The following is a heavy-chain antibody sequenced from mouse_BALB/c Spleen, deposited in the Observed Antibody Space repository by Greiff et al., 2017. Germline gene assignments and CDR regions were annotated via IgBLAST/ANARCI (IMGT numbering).Heavy chain of an antibody. J-gene: IGHJ4*01. CDR3: ARSLLRGYAMDY. Sequence: EVQVVESGGGLVQPGGSRKLSCAASGFTFSSFGMHWVRQAPEKGLEWVAYISSGSSTIYYADTVKGRFTISRDNPKNTLFLQMTSLRSEDTATYYCARSLLRGYAMDYWGQGTSVTVSS. CDR2: ISSGSSTI. D-gene: IGHD1-2*01. V-gene: IGHV5-17*02. CDR1: GFTFSSFG.